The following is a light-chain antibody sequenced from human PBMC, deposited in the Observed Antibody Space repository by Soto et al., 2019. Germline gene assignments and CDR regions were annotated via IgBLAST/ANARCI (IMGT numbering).Light chain of an antibody. CDR2: EVN. CDR3: SSYTRQSTYV. Sequence: QSVLTQPASVSGSPGQSITISCTGTSSDVGGYKYVSWFQQYPGKVPKLIIYEVNDRPSGVSNRFSASKSGNTASLTISGLQAEDEADYYCSSYTRQSTYVFGTGTKLTVL. CDR1: SSDVGGYKY. J-gene: IGLJ1*01. V-gene: IGLV2-14*03.